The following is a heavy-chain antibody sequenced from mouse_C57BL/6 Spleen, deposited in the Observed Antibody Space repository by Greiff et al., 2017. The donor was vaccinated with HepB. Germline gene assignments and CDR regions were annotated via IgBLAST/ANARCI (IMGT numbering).Heavy chain of an antibody. D-gene: IGHD4-1*01. J-gene: IGHJ4*01. CDR1: GFSLTSYG. CDR3: AKHGNYAMDY. Sequence: VQLQQSGPGLVAPSQSLSITCTVSGFSLTSYGVDWVRQPPGKGLEWLGVIWGGGSKDNSKSQVFLKMNSLQTDDTAMYYCAKHGNYAMDYWGQGTSVTVSS. V-gene: IGHV2-9*01. CDR2: IWGGG.